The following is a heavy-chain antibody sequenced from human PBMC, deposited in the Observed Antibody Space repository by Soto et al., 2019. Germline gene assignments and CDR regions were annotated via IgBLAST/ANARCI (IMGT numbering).Heavy chain of an antibody. V-gene: IGHV4-39*02. J-gene: IGHJ2*01. Sequence: QLQLQESGPGLVKPSETLSLTCTVSGGSISSSSYYWGWIRQPPGKGLEWIGSIYYSGSTHYNPSLKSRVTIAVDTSNDHFSLKLRSVTAADTAVYYCARLKGQWLAREYWYFDLWGRGTLVTVSS. CDR3: ARLKGQWLAREYWYFDL. CDR1: GGSISSSSYY. CDR2: IYYSGST. D-gene: IGHD6-19*01.